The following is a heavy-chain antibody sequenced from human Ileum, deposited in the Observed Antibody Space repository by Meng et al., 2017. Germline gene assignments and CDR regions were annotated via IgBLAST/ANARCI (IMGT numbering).Heavy chain of an antibody. Sequence: QGRLQEWGPRLLRSTGPRPLSCAAAGGSISTSDWWSWVRQPPGKGLEWIGEITHSGSTNYNPSLKSRVTISVDKSKNQFSLKLNSVTAADTAVYYCAREWSGSYRHFDYWGQGTLVTVSS. CDR1: GGSISTSDW. V-gene: IGHV4-4*02. CDR3: AREWSGSYRHFDY. J-gene: IGHJ4*02. D-gene: IGHD1-26*01. CDR2: ITHSGST.